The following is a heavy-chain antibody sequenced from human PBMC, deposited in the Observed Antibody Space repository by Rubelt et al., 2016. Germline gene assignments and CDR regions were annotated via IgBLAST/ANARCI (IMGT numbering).Heavy chain of an antibody. D-gene: IGHD3-10*01. V-gene: IGHV5-10-1*03. CDR2: IDPSDSYT. J-gene: IGHJ5*02. CDR3: ARIPGSGSSEINWFDP. CDR1: GYSFTSYW. Sequence: EVQLVQSGAEVKKPGESLRISCKGSGYSFTSYWISWVRQMPGKGLEWMGRIDPSDSYTNYSPAFQGHVTTPADKSISTAYLQWGSLKASDTAMYYCARIPGSGSSEINWFDPWGQGTLVTVSS.